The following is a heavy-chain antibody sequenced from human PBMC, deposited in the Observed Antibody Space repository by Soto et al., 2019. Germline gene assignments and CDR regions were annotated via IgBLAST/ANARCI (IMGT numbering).Heavy chain of an antibody. J-gene: IGHJ4*02. D-gene: IGHD6-19*01. CDR1: GYTFTNYA. Sequence: GASVKVSCKASGYTFTNYAIHWVRQAPGQRLEWMGWINAGNGDTAYSQKLQGRVTMTTDTSTSTAYMELRRLRSDDTAVYYCARGERQQWLVQLLYWGQGTLVTVSS. V-gene: IGHV1-3*01. CDR2: INAGNGDT. CDR3: ARGERQQWLVQLLY.